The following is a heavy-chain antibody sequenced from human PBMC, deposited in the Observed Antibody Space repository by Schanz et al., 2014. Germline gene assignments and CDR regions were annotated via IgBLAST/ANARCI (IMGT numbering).Heavy chain of an antibody. Sequence: QVQLVQSGAEVKKPGASVKVSCKASGYTFSSYGITWVRQAPGQGLEWMGWINGYNGHTLYAQKFQGRVTMTTDTSTSTSCMELTSLRFDDTAVYYCARDFSAYVGNDFDYWGQGTLVTVSS. CDR2: INGYNGHT. CDR1: GYTFSSYG. V-gene: IGHV1-18*01. CDR3: ARDFSAYVGNDFDY. D-gene: IGHD5-12*01. J-gene: IGHJ4*02.